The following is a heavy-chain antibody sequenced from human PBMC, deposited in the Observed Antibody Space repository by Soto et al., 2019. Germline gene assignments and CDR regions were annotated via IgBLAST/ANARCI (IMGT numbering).Heavy chain of an antibody. CDR2: IYNSGST. V-gene: IGHV4-61*01. D-gene: IGHD6-13*01. J-gene: IGHJ6*02. Sequence: QVQLQESGPGLVKPSETLSLICTVSGGSVSSGSYYWSWIRQSPGKGLEWIGYIYNSGSTNYNPSLKRRVTISVDTSKTQFSPKLSSVTAADTAVYYCARARIAAAGNYYYYYGMDVWCQGTTVTVSS. CDR1: GGSVSSGSYY. CDR3: ARARIAAAGNYYYYYGMDV.